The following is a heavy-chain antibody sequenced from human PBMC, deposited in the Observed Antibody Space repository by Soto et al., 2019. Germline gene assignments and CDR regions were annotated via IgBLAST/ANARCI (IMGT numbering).Heavy chain of an antibody. CDR3: ARTYSSSWYMLSS. CDR2: INAGNGNT. CDR1: GYTFTSYA. J-gene: IGHJ4*02. Sequence: ASVKVSCKVSGYTFTSYAMHWVRQAPGQRLEWMGWINAGNGNTKYSQKFQGRVTITRDTSASTAYMELSSLRSEDTAVYYCARTYSSSWYMLSSWGQGTLVTVSS. D-gene: IGHD6-13*01. V-gene: IGHV1-3*01.